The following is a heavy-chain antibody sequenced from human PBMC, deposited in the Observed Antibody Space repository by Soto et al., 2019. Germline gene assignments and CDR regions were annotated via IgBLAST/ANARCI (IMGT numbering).Heavy chain of an antibody. CDR3: ARHAPRDVIGGGYYCYMDV. V-gene: IGHV5-51*01. D-gene: IGHD2-21*01. CDR2: IFGGASDP. Sequence: EVQLVPSGAEVKKPGEPLKISCKASGYTFKKYWIGWVRQLPGKGPEWTGMIFGGASDPRSSPSCQGQVTISVARSADAAYLQWNSLKAWDSGMYFCARHAPRDVIGGGYYCYMDVWGLGTSVTVS. CDR1: GYTFKKYW. J-gene: IGHJ6*03.